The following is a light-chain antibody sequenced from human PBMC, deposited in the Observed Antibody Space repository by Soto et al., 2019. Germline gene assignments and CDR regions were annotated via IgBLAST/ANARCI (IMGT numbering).Light chain of an antibody. Sequence: EIVLTPSPGTLSLSPGERATLSCRASQSVTNNYLAWYQQKPGQAPRLLIYGASSRATGIPDRFSGSGSGTDFTLTISRLEPEDLAVYSCQQYGTSPLTFGGGAKVEIK. CDR1: QSVTNNY. CDR2: GAS. J-gene: IGKJ4*01. CDR3: QQYGTSPLT. V-gene: IGKV3-20*01.